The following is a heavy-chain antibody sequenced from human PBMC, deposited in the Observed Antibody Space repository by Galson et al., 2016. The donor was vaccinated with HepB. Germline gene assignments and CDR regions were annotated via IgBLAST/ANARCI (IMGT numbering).Heavy chain of an antibody. CDR2: VYPGDSAT. Sequence: QSGAEVTKPGESLKISCKASGYTFINFWIGWVRQMPGKGLEWMGIVYPGDSATRYSPSFQGQVTFSVDKSISTVYLQCDSLKASDTAMYYCARPFAGYGYGYWGQGTLVPVSS. V-gene: IGHV5-51*01. CDR3: ARPFAGYGYGY. J-gene: IGHJ4*02. CDR1: GYTFINFW. D-gene: IGHD5-18*01.